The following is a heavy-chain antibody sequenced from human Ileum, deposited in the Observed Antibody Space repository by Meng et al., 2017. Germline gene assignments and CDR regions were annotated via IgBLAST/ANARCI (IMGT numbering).Heavy chain of an antibody. CDR1: GASITSSF. CDR2: IYSSGTT. D-gene: IGHD3/OR15-3a*01. CDR3: ARESSTGRPMDW. V-gene: IGHV4-4*07. J-gene: IGHJ4*02. Sequence: SETLSLTCSVSGASITSSFWSWIRQPAGKGLEWIGRIYSSGTTNYNSSLKSRVTMSVDTSKNHISLNLSSVTAADTAVYYCARESSTGRPMDWWGQGTLVTVSS.